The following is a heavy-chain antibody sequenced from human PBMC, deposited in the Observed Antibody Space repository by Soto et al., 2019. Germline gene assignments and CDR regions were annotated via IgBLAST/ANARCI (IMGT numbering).Heavy chain of an antibody. Sequence: GESLKISCQGSGYSFTTYWIGWARQMPGKGLEWMGIIYPGDSDTRYSPSFQGQVTISADKSISTAYLQWSSLKASDTAMYYCARRYCSGGNCYSGYDSWGQGTLVTVSS. D-gene: IGHD2-15*01. J-gene: IGHJ4*02. CDR1: GYSFTTYW. CDR2: IYPGDSDT. CDR3: ARRYCSGGNCYSGYDS. V-gene: IGHV5-51*01.